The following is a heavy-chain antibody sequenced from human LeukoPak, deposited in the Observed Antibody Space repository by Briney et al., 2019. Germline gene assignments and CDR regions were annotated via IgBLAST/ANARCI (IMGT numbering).Heavy chain of an antibody. D-gene: IGHD6-19*01. J-gene: IGHJ5*02. V-gene: IGHV1-69*06. CDR2: IIPIFGTA. CDR1: GGTFSSYA. CDR3: ARVGRRYSSDSNWFDP. Sequence: SVKVSCKASGGTFSSYAISWVRQAPGQGLEWMGGIIPIFGTANYAQKFQGRVTITADKSTSTAYMELSSLRSEDTAVYYCARVGRRYSSDSNWFDPWGQGTLVTVSS.